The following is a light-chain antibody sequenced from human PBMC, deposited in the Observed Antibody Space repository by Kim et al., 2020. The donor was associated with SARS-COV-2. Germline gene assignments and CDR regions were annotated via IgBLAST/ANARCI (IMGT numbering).Light chain of an antibody. V-gene: IGKV1-16*01. CDR2: AAS. CDR3: QQYHIYPPT. Sequence: AVVGDTVTITGRASQYLSNYLVWVQPTPGKAPKSLIFAASNLQRGIPSRFSGSGSGTDFTLTINDLQPEDLATYYCQQYHIYPPTFGQGTKVDIK. J-gene: IGKJ1*01. CDR1: QYLSNY.